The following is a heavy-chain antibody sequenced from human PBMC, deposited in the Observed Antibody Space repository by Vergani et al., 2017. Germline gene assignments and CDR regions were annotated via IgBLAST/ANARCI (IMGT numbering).Heavy chain of an antibody. CDR3: ARVKELTGYFDL. Sequence: EVQLVESGGGLVQPGGSLRLSCAASGFPFSSYDMHWVRQATGKGLEWVSAIGTAGDTYYPGSVKGRFTISRENAKNSLYLQMNSLRAGDTAVYYCARVKELTGYFDLWGRGTLVTVSS. V-gene: IGHV3-13*01. CDR1: GFPFSSYD. D-gene: IGHD1-26*01. CDR2: IGTAGDT. J-gene: IGHJ2*01.